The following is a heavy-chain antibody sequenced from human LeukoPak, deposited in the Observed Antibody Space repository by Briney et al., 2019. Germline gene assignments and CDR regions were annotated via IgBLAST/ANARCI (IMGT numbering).Heavy chain of an antibody. V-gene: IGHV4-4*07. D-gene: IGHD3-10*01. CDR3: AGITRYFDL. J-gene: IGHJ2*01. CDR2: IYSSGTT. Sequence: SETLSLTCTVSGGSISTYYWSWIRQPAGKGLEWIGRIYSSGTTNYNPSLKSRVTMSVDTSKNQFSLNLSSVTAADTAVYYCAGITRYFDLWGRGSLVTVSS. CDR1: GGSISTYY.